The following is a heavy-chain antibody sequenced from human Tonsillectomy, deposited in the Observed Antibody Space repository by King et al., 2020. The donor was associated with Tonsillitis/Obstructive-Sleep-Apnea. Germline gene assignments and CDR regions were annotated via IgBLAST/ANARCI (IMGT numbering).Heavy chain of an antibody. CDR2: IYYSGST. Sequence: VQLQESGPGLVKPSETLSLTCTVSGGSVSSGSYYWSWIRQPPGKGLEWIGYIYYSGSTNYNPSLQSRGTISVDTSKNQFSLKLSSVTAADTAVYYCAGGFIAARNWFDPWGQGTLVTVSS. V-gene: IGHV4-61*01. CDR1: GGSVSSGSYY. J-gene: IGHJ5*02. D-gene: IGHD6-6*01. CDR3: AGGFIAARNWFDP.